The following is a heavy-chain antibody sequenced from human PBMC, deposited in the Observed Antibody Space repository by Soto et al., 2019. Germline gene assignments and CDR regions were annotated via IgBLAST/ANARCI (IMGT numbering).Heavy chain of an antibody. CDR3: ESGPHYDFWSGYLSY. J-gene: IGHJ4*02. CDR1: GGSFSGYY. Sequence: NPSETLSLTCAVYGGSFSGYYWSWIRQPPGKGLEWIGEINHSGSTNYNPSLKSRVTISVDTSKNQFSLKLSSVTAADTAVYYCESGPHYDFWSGYLSYWGQGTLVPVSS. D-gene: IGHD3-3*01. CDR2: INHSGST. V-gene: IGHV4-34*01.